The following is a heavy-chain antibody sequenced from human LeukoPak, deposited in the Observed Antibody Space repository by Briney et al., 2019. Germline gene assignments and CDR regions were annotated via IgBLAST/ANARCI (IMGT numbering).Heavy chain of an antibody. J-gene: IGHJ4*02. CDR3: ARAGYYYDSSGYYEAQLDY. V-gene: IGHV1-3*01. CDR1: GYTFTSYA. Sequence: GASVKVSCKASGYTFTSYAMHWVRQAPGQRLEWMGWINAGNGNTKYSQKFQGRVTITRDTSASTAYMELSSLRSEDTAVYYCARAGYYYDSSGYYEAQLDYWGQGTLVTVSS. D-gene: IGHD3-22*01. CDR2: INAGNGNT.